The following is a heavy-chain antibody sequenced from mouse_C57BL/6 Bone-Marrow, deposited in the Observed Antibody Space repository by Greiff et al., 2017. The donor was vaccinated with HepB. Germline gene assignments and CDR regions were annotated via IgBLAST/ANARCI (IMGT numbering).Heavy chain of an antibody. CDR3: TPITTIVA. CDR1: GFHIKDDY. D-gene: IGHD1-1*01. J-gene: IGHJ3*02. CDR2: IDPENGDT. Sequence: EVQLQQSGAELVRPGASVKLSCTASGFHIKDDYMHWVKQRPEQGLEWIGWIDPENGDTEYASKFQGKATITADTSSHTAYLQLSSLTSEGTAVYYGTPITTIVAWGQGTLVTVSA. V-gene: IGHV14-4*01.